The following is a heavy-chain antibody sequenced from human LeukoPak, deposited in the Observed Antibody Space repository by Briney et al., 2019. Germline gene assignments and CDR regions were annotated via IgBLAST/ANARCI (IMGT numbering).Heavy chain of an antibody. V-gene: IGHV4-31*03. CDR1: GGSISSGGYY. Sequence: SETLSLTCTVSGGSISSGGYYWSWIRQHPGKGLEWIGYIYYSGSTYYNPSLKRRVTISVDTSKNQFSLKLGFVTAADTAVYYCARDGNWNDGGGYYYGMDVWGQGTTVTVSS. CDR2: IYYSGST. CDR3: ARDGNWNDGGGYYYGMDV. J-gene: IGHJ6*02. D-gene: IGHD1-20*01.